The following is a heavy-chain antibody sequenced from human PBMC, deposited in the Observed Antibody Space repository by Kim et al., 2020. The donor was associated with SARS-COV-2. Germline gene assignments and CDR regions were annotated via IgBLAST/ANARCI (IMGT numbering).Heavy chain of an antibody. V-gene: IGHV1-2*02. D-gene: IGHD2-21*02. Sequence: ASVKVSCKASGYTFTGYYMHWVRQAPGQGLEWMGWINPNSGGTNYAQKFQGRVTMTRDTSISTAYMELSRLRSDDTAVYYCASIEGPYPDYCGGDCSLGIAFDIWGQGTMVTVSS. CDR3: ASIEGPYPDYCGGDCSLGIAFDI. CDR1: GYTFTGYY. CDR2: INPNSGGT. J-gene: IGHJ3*02.